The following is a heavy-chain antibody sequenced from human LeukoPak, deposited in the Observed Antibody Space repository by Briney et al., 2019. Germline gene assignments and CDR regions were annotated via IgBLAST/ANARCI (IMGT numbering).Heavy chain of an antibody. CDR1: GGSISSYY. D-gene: IGHD1-26*01. CDR2: IYYSGST. V-gene: IGHV4-59*08. Sequence: SETLSLTCTVSGGSISSYYWSWIRQPPGKGLEWVGYIYYSGSTNYNPSLKSRVTISVDTSKNQFSLKLSSVTAADTAVYYCARGGEGAHYYWGQGTLVTVSS. CDR3: ARGGEGAHYY. J-gene: IGHJ4*02.